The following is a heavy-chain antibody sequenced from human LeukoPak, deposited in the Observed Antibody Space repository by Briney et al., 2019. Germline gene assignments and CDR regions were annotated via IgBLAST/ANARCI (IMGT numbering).Heavy chain of an antibody. V-gene: IGHV4-34*01. CDR2: IKESEAT. D-gene: IGHD5-24*01. CDR3: AREGLRNVHNPLGY. Sequence: SETLSLTCAVYGGSLSGYYWTWIRQPPGKGPEWTGEIKESEATNYNPSLKSRVTISMDTSKNQFSLKLTSVTAADTAVYYCAREGLRNVHNPLGYWGQGTLVTVPS. J-gene: IGHJ4*02. CDR1: GGSLSGYY.